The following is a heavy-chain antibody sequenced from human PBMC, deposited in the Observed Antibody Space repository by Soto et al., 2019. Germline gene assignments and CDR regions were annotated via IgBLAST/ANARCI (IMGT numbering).Heavy chain of an antibody. Sequence: PGESLKISCKGSGYSFTSYWIGWVRQMPGKGLEWMGIIYPGDSDTRYSPSFQGQVTISADKSISTAYLQWSSLKASDTAMYYCARDTKPYFWSGYYVDYYYGMDVWGQGSTVTVPS. V-gene: IGHV5-51*01. D-gene: IGHD3-3*01. CDR3: ARDTKPYFWSGYYVDYYYGMDV. CDR1: GYSFTSYW. J-gene: IGHJ6*02. CDR2: IYPGDSDT.